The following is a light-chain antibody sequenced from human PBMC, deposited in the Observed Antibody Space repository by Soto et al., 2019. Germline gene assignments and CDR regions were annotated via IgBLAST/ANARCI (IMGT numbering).Light chain of an antibody. J-gene: IGKJ1*01. Sequence: EILMTQSPDTLSVSPGESVTLSCRASQRVYSNLAWYQQRPGQAPRLLIYGASTRATGVPARLSGRGYGKEFNINISRLKNDDLATYYCQQYNSYPQTFGQGTKVEIK. V-gene: IGKV3-15*01. CDR2: GAS. CDR1: QRVYSN. CDR3: QQYNSYPQT.